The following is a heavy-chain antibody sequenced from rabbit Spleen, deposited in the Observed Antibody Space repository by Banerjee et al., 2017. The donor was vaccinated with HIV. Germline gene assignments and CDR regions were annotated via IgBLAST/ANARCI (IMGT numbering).Heavy chain of an antibody. Sequence: QEQLEESGGGLVQPEGSLTLTCTTSGFSFSDGDVVCWVRQAPGKGLEWIACINTYTTESVYPTWATGPFTISRTASTTVTLQMTSLTAADTATYFCTRNFDLWGPGTLVTVS. CDR2: INTYTTES. J-gene: IGHJ4*01. CDR1: GFSFSDGDV. V-gene: IGHV1S45*01. CDR3: TRNFDL.